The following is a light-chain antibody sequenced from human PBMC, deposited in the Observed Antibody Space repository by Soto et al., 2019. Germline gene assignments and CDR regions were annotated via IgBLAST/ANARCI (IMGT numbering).Light chain of an antibody. CDR1: QTISND. CDR3: QQNNKCPPFS. J-gene: IGKJ4*01. V-gene: IGKV3-15*01. CDR2: GAS. Sequence: EVVSTQSPATVSVSPGEGVTLSCRASQTISNDLAWYQQKPGQAPRLLISGASTRATGVPARFSGGGSGTEFTLTISSLQSEYFAFNYCQQNNKCPPFSFGGGPKVAIK.